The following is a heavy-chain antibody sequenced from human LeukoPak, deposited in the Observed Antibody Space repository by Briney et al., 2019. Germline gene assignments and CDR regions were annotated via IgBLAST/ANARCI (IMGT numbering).Heavy chain of an antibody. CDR1: GYTFTSYG. D-gene: IGHD1-26*01. CDR2: ISAYNGNT. V-gene: IGHV1-18*01. J-gene: IGHJ3*02. Sequence: ASVKVSCKASGYTFTSYGISWVRQAPGQGLEWMGWISAYNGNTNYAQKLQGRVTMTTDTSTSTAYMGLRSLRSDDTAVYYCARDQGIVGATRDAFDIWGQGTMVTVSS. CDR3: ARDQGIVGATRDAFDI.